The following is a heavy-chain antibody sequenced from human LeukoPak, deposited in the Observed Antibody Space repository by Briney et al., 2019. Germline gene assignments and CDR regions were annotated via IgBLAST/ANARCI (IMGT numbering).Heavy chain of an antibody. D-gene: IGHD6-13*01. Sequence: SETLSLTCTVSGGVISIYGWSWFRQPPGKGLEWIGEVYYSGSTDYNPSLKSRVTISTGTSNNQVSLKLNSVTAADTAVYYCARLSRIASAGDYDYHSLDVWGQGTTVTVSS. J-gene: IGHJ6*02. CDR3: ARLSRIASAGDYDYHSLDV. CDR2: VYYSGST. CDR1: GGVISIYG. V-gene: IGHV4-59*13.